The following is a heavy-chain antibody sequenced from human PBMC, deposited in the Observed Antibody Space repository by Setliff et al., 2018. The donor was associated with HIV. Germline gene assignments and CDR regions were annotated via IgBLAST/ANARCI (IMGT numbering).Heavy chain of an antibody. D-gene: IGHD3-3*01. CDR1: GGSISSSSYY. J-gene: IGHJ6*03. CDR2: IYYSGST. CDR3: ARHERSIFGVTYSYYMDV. V-gene: IGHV4-39*01. Sequence: SETLSLTCTASGGSISSSSYYWGWIRQPPGKGLEWIGSIYYSGSTYYNPSLKSRVTISVDTSKNQFSLKLSSVTAADTAVYYCARHERSIFGVTYSYYMDVWGKGTTVTVSS.